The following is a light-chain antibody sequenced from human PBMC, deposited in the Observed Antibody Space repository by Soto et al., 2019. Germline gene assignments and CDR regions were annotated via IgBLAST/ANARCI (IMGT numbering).Light chain of an antibody. J-gene: IGLJ1*01. CDR3: CSYAGSSTV. Sequence: QSVLAQPASVSGSPGRSITISCTGTSSDVGSYNLVSWYQQHPGKAPKLMIYEVSKRPSGVSNRFSGSKSGNTASLTISGLQAEDEADYYCCSYAGSSTVFGTGTKVTVL. CDR1: SSDVGSYNL. CDR2: EVS. V-gene: IGLV2-23*02.